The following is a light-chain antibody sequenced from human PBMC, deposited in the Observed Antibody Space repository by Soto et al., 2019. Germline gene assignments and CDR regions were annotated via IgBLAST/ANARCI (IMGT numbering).Light chain of an antibody. J-gene: IGKJ1*01. CDR1: RSVSSSY. CDR3: QHYTSYSEA. V-gene: IGKV3-20*01. CDR2: CAS. Sequence: EKVVKQSLGTLSLYLGGRATLSCRASRSVSSSYLAWYQQKPGQAPRLLIYCASTRATAVPARFTAGGSGTEFTLTISSLQPDDFATYYCQHYTSYSEAFGQGTKV.